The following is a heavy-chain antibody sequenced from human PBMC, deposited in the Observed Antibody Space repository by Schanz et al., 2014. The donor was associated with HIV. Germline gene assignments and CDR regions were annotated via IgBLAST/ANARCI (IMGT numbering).Heavy chain of an antibody. CDR2: ISGSGGSP. D-gene: IGHD5-12*01. Sequence: EVQLLDSGGGLVQPGGSLRLSCVASGFTFNNYAMTWVRQAPGKGLEWVSTISGSGGSPYYADSVKGRFTISRDNSKNTLYLQMNSLRAEDTAVYYCAKGLTIWLQPPFDYWGQGTLVTVSS. CDR1: GFTFNNYA. CDR3: AKGLTIWLQPPFDY. J-gene: IGHJ4*02. V-gene: IGHV3-23*01.